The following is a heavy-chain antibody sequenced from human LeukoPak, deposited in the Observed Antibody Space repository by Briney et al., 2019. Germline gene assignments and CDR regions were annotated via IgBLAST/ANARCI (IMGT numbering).Heavy chain of an antibody. CDR3: ARAPVTSCRGAFCYPFDI. CDR1: GFTFSSYA. D-gene: IGHD2-15*01. Sequence: GGSLRLSCAASGFTFSSYAMSWVRQAPGKGLEWVSATSSSDAGTYHAESVRVRFTISRDNSKNTLYLQMNSLRADDAAVYYCARAPVTSCRGAFCYPFDIWGQGTLVTVSS. J-gene: IGHJ4*02. CDR2: TSSSDAGT. V-gene: IGHV3-23*01.